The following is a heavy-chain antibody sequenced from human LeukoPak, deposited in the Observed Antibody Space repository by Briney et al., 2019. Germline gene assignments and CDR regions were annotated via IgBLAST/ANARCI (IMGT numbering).Heavy chain of an antibody. CDR3: ARVVTKYYYYGMDV. CDR2: MNPNRGNT. Sequence: WMNPNRGNTGYAQKFQGRVTMTRNTSISTAYMELSSLRSEDTAVYYCARVVTKYYYYGMDVWGQGTTVTVSS. V-gene: IGHV1-8*01. J-gene: IGHJ6*02. D-gene: IGHD5-18*01.